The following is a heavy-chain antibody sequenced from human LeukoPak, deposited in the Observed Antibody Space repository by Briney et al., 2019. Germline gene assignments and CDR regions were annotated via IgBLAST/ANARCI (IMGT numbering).Heavy chain of an antibody. CDR3: ATEGSYYNVFDY. CDR2: INPNSGDT. CDR1: GYSFTGNY. D-gene: IGHD3-10*01. V-gene: IGHV1-2*02. J-gene: IGHJ4*02. Sequence: ASVKVSCKASGYSFTGNYIHWVRQAPGQGLEWLGWINPNSGDTNFAQKFQGRVTMTRDTSISTVYMELNRLRSEDTAVYYCATEGSYYNVFDYWGQGTLVTVSS.